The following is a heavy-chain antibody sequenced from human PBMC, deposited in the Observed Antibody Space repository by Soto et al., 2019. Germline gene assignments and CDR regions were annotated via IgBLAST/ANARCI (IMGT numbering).Heavy chain of an antibody. J-gene: IGHJ6*02. CDR3: ARVKWELTGVVHYYSYGLEV. Sequence: PSENLSLTCTVSGGSISSYYWSWIRQPPGKGLEWIGYIYYSGSTNYNPSLKSRVTISVDTSKNQFSLKLSSVTAADTAVYYCARVKWELTGVVHYYSYGLEVWGQGTTVTVSS. D-gene: IGHD1-26*01. CDR1: GGSISSYY. CDR2: IYYSGST. V-gene: IGHV4-59*01.